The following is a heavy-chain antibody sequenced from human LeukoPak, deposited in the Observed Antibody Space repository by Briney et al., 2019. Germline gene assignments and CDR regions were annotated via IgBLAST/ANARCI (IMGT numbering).Heavy chain of an antibody. Sequence: GGSLRLSCAVSGFTFSNYVMNWVRQAPGKGLEWVSTISGSGGATYYADSVKGRFTISRDNSKNTLYLQMNNLRVEDTAVYYGARRSTSASYWGDFDYWGQGTLVTVSS. V-gene: IGHV3-23*01. D-gene: IGHD1-26*01. CDR3: ARRSTSASYWGDFDY. CDR1: GFTFSNYV. J-gene: IGHJ4*02. CDR2: ISGSGGAT.